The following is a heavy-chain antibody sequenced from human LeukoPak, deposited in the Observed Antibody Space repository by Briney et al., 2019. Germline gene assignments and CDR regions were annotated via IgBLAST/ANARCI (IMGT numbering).Heavy chain of an antibody. CDR1: GFPFSTYA. J-gene: IGHJ3*01. D-gene: IGHD1-7*01. CDR3: AKNTKIKTGLTGTSWVFGPFDL. Sequence: AGGSLRLSCVGSGFPFSTYAMSWVRQAPGKRPEWVAGLSGSTYSTYVADSVKGRFAISRDNSKNTAYLQMSSLRAEDTAVYFCAKNTKIKTGLTGTSWVFGPFDLWGHGTRVTVSA. V-gene: IGHV3-23*01. CDR2: LSGSTYST.